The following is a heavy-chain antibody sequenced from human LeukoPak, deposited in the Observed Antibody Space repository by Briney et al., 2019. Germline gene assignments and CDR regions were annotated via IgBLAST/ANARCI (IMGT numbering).Heavy chain of an antibody. Sequence: GESLKISCKGSGYSFTSYWIGWVRQMPGKGLEWMGIIYPGDSDTRYSPSFQGQVAISADKPISTAYLQWSSLKASDTAMYYCARRVDTAMVTRAFDIWGQGTMVTVSS. CDR3: ARRVDTAMVTRAFDI. D-gene: IGHD5-18*01. J-gene: IGHJ3*02. V-gene: IGHV5-51*01. CDR1: GYSFTSYW. CDR2: IYPGDSDT.